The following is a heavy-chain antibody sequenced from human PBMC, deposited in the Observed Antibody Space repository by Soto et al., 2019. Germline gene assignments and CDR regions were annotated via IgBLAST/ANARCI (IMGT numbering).Heavy chain of an antibody. CDR1: GASIHNGGYF. Sequence: SETLSLTCSVSGASIHNGGYFWSWIRQSPEKGLEWIGHIHNSGSPYNNPSLRSRVTISADTSMNQFSLKLSSVTAADTAVYYCARHLAARGPYYFDYWGQGTLVTVSS. CDR2: IHNSGSP. D-gene: IGHD6-6*01. V-gene: IGHV4-30-4*01. J-gene: IGHJ4*02. CDR3: ARHLAARGPYYFDY.